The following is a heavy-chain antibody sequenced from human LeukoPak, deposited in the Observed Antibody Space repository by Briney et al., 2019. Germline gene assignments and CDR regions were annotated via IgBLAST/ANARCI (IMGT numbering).Heavy chain of an antibody. V-gene: IGHV1-2*02. CDR2: INPNSGGT. CDR3: AGDMSYDY. D-gene: IGHD1-26*01. Sequence: GASVKVSCKASGYTFIVYYMHWVRQAPGQGLEWMGWINPNSGGTKYAQKFQGRVTMARDTSISTAYMELSRLRSDDTAVYYCAGDMSYDYWGQGTLVTVSS. J-gene: IGHJ4*02. CDR1: GYTFIVYY.